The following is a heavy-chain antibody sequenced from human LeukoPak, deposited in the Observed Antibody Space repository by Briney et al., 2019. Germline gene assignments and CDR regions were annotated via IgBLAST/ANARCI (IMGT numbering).Heavy chain of an antibody. V-gene: IGHV3-21*01. J-gene: IGHJ4*02. D-gene: IGHD5-12*01. CDR3: ARASVWLRPLPEY. CDR2: TTSGSNYM. CDR1: GFTFSSYS. Sequence: GGSLRLSCAASGFTFSSYSMNWVRQAPGKGLEWVSSTTSGSNYMYYADSVKGRFTISGDNAKNSLYLQMNSLRAEDTAVYYCARASVWLRPLPEYWGQGTLVTVSS.